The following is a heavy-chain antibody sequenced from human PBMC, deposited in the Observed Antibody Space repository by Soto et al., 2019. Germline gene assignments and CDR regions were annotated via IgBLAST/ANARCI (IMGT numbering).Heavy chain of an antibody. CDR1: GFTFSSYE. J-gene: IGHJ6*02. CDR2: ISSSGSTI. Sequence: VGSLRLSCAASGFTFSSYEMNWVRQAPGKGLEWVSYISSSGSTIYYADSVKGRFTISRDNAKNSLYLQMNSLRAEDTAVYYCARPYYYYYYGMDVWGQGTTVTVSS. CDR3: ARPYYYYYYGMDV. V-gene: IGHV3-48*03.